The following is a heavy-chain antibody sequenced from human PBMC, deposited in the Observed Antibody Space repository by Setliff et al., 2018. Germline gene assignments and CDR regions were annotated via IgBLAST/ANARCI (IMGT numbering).Heavy chain of an antibody. Sequence: SETLSLTCTVSGGSISSSSYYWGWIRQPPGKGLEWIGSIYYSGSTTYNPSLKSRVTISVDTSKDQFSLKVISMTAADTAVYYCARGRNIAARLLDSWGQGTLVTVSS. CDR3: ARGRNIAARLLDS. CDR2: IYYSGST. CDR1: GGSISSSSYY. V-gene: IGHV4-39*07. D-gene: IGHD6-6*01. J-gene: IGHJ4*02.